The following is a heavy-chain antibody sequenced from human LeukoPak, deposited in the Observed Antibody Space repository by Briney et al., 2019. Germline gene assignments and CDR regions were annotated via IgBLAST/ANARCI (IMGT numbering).Heavy chain of an antibody. CDR3: ARGPRRGMATMRVCWFDP. CDR1: GGSINNYY. Sequence: SETLSLTCTVSGGSINNYYWSWIRQPPGKGLEWIWYIYSSGSTNYNPSLKSRVIISVDTSKNQFSLKLSSVTAADTAVYYCARGPRRGMATMRVCWFDPWGQGTLVTVSS. CDR2: IYSSGST. D-gene: IGHD5-24*01. J-gene: IGHJ5*02. V-gene: IGHV4-59*08.